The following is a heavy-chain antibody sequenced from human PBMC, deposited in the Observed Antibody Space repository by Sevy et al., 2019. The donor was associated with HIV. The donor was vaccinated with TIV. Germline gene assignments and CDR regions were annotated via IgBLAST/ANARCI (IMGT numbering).Heavy chain of an antibody. J-gene: IGHJ2*01. V-gene: IGHV3-30-3*01. CDR2: ISYDGSSE. CDR3: ARDLRPNYWYFDV. CDR1: GFTFTNYA. Sequence: GGSLRLSRAASGFTFTNYALHWIRQAPGKGLEWVAIISYDGSSEYYADSVKGRFTISRDNSKNTLYLQMNSLRPDDTAVYYCARDLRPNYWYFDVWGRGTLVTVSS.